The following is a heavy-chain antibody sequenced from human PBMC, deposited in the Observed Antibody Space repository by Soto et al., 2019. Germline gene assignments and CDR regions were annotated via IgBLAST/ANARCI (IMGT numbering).Heavy chain of an antibody. V-gene: IGHV3-23*01. CDR1: GFTFSNFV. J-gene: IGHJ6*02. D-gene: IGHD1-26*01. CDR3: AVHLGQNYYRLDV. Sequence: EVQLLESGGGWVQPGGSLRLSCAASGFTFSNFVMSWVRQVPGKGLEWVSAITGSGGSAYYADSVKGRFTISRDNSKSTFFLEMSSLGAADTAVYYCAVHLGQNYYRLDVWGQGTTVTVSS. CDR2: ITGSGGSA.